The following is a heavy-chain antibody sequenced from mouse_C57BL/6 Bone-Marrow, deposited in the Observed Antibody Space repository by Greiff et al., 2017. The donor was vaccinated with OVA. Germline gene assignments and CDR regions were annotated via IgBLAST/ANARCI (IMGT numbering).Heavy chain of an antibody. J-gene: IGHJ3*01. Sequence: EVQRVESGGDLVKPGGSLKLSCAASGFTFSSYGMSWVRQTPDKRLEWVATISSGGSYTYYPDSVKGRFTISRDNAKNTLYLQMSSLKSEDTAMYYCAREGYDYDAAYWGQGTLVTVSA. D-gene: IGHD2-4*01. CDR1: GFTFSSYG. V-gene: IGHV5-6*01. CDR2: ISSGGSYT. CDR3: AREGYDYDAAY.